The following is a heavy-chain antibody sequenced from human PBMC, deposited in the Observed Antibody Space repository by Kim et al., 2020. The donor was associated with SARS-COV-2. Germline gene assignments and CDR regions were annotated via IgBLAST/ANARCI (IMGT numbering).Heavy chain of an antibody. Sequence: ETKYHPTFQGQVTIPADESSNTAYLQWSSLKASDTAIYYCAKHVGSYPDYWGQGTLVTVSS. CDR3: AKHVGSYPDY. V-gene: IGHV5-51*01. CDR2: ET. J-gene: IGHJ4*02. D-gene: IGHD1-26*01.